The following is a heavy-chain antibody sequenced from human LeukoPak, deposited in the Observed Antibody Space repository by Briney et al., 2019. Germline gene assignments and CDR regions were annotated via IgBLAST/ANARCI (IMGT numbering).Heavy chain of an antibody. CDR3: AREDGDSGSWGTWGFDP. CDR1: GYTFAGYY. J-gene: IGHJ5*02. D-gene: IGHD6-13*01. V-gene: IGHV1-2*02. CDR2: INPNSGGT. Sequence: GASVKVSCKASGYTFAGYYMHWVRQAPGQGLEWMGWINPNSGGTNYAQKFQGRVTMTRDTSISTAYMELSRLRSDDTAVYYCAREDGDSGSWGTWGFDPWGQGTLVTVSS.